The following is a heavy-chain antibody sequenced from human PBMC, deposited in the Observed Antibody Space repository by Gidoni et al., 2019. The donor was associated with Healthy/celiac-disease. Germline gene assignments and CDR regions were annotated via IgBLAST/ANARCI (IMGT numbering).Heavy chain of an antibody. D-gene: IGHD3-22*01. CDR3: AKCITMIVVDPYDY. J-gene: IGHJ4*02. CDR2: ISGSGGST. Sequence: EVQLLESGGGLVQPGGSLRLSCAVSGFTFSSYAMSWVRQAPGKGLEWVSAISGSGGSTYYADSVKGRFTISRDNSKNTLYLQMNSLRAEDTSVYYCAKCITMIVVDPYDYWGQGTLVTVSS. CDR1: GFTFSSYA. V-gene: IGHV3-23*01.